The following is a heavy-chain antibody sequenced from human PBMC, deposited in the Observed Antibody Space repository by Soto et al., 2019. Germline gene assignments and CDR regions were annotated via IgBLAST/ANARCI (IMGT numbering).Heavy chain of an antibody. Sequence: EVQLVESGGGLVKPGGSLRLSCAASGFNFNSYTINWVRQAPGKRLEWLSSISSSGYIFSTDSVRGRFTISRDNAKNSVYMQIKSWRPGDRVVYFCARDCSGGICSPGMDAGRHGTTVTFPS. J-gene: IGHJ6*02. D-gene: IGHD2-15*01. CDR3: ARDCSGGICSPGMDA. CDR1: GFNFNSYT. V-gene: IGHV3-21*01. CDR2: ISSSGYI.